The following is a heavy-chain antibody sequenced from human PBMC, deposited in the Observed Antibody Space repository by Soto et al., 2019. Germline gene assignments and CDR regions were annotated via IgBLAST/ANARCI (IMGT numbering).Heavy chain of an antibody. CDR2: VSGSGGTT. Sequence: EVQLLDSGGGLVQPGGYLRLSCAASGFTFSSSAMSWVRQAPGKGLEWVSAVSGSGGTTYYADSVRGRFTISRDHSKNTLYLQMNSLRAEDTAIYFCARCTVDTIVTSGWCHYLDPWGQGTLVTVSS. J-gene: IGHJ5*02. CDR1: GFTFSSSA. CDR3: ARCTVDTIVTSGWCHYLDP. V-gene: IGHV3-23*01. D-gene: IGHD6-19*01.